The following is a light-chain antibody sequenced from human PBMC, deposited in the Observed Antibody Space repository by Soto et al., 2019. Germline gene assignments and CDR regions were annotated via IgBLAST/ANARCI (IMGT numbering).Light chain of an antibody. CDR1: QSISNY. V-gene: IGKV1-39*01. Sequence: DIPMTQSPSSLSASVGDRDTITCRASQSISNYLNWYQQKPRKAPKLLIYTTSSLQNGVPSRFSGSGSGTDSTLTINSLLPEDFATYYCHQSYSTPAFGQRTNLEI. CDR3: HQSYSTPA. J-gene: IGKJ2*01. CDR2: TTS.